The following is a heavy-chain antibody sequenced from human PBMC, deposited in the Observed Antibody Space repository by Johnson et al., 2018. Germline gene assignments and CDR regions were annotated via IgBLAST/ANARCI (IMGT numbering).Heavy chain of an antibody. J-gene: IGHJ1*01. Sequence: QVQLVESGGGVVQPGRSXRLSCSASGFSFSNYVMHWVRQAPGKGLEWVAVTSNDEGIKYYVDSVKGRFTISRDNSKGTLYLQINRLRAEDTAVYYCATGAIWGVIYREFFQHWGQGTLVTVSS. V-gene: IGHV3-30*03. CDR1: GFSFSNYV. CDR2: TSNDEGIK. CDR3: ATGAIWGVIYREFFQH. D-gene: IGHD3-10*01.